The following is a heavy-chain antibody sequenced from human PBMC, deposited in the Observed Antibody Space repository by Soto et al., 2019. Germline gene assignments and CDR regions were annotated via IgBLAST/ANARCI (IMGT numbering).Heavy chain of an antibody. CDR3: ARTVAGYYFDY. Sequence: PGGSLRLSCAASGFTFSSYSMNWVRQAPGKGLEWVSSISSSSSYIYYADSVKGRFTISRDNAKNSLYLQMNRLRAEDTDVYYCARTVAGYYFDYWGQGTLVTVSS. CDR2: ISSSSSYI. D-gene: IGHD6-19*01. V-gene: IGHV3-21*01. J-gene: IGHJ4*02. CDR1: GFTFSSYS.